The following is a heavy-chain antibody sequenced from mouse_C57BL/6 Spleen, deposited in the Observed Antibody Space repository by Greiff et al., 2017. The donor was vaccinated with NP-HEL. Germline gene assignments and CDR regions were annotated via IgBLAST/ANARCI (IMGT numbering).Heavy chain of an antibody. D-gene: IGHD4-1*01. CDR2: IRSKSNNYAT. Sequence: GGGLVQPKGSLKLSCAASGFSFNTYAMNWVRQAPGKGLEWVARIRSKSNNYATYYADSVKDRFTISRDESESMLYLQMNNLKTEDTAMYYCVRQGTGTLDYWGQGTTLTVSS. CDR3: VRQGTGTLDY. V-gene: IGHV10-1*01. J-gene: IGHJ2*01. CDR1: GFSFNTYA.